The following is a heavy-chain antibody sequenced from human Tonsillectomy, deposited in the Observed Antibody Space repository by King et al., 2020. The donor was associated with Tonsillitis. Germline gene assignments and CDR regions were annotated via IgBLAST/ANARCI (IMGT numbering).Heavy chain of an antibody. CDR3: AKVHYGSTSADAFDI. CDR2: VSNSGGST. J-gene: IGHJ3*02. CDR1: GFSFSNYA. V-gene: IGHV3-23*04. Sequence: VQLVESGGGLVHPGGSLRLSCVASGFSFSNYAMNWVRQAPGKGLEWVSVVSNSGGSTSYADSVKGRFTISRDNSNNTLYLQMNSLRPEDTAVYYCAKVHYGSTSADAFDIWGQGTMVTVSS. D-gene: IGHD3-10*01.